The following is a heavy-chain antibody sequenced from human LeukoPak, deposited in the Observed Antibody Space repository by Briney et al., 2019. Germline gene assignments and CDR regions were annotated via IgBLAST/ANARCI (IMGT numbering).Heavy chain of an antibody. Sequence: SETLSLTCTVSGGSISSSSYYWGWIRQPPGEGLEWIGSIYYSGSTYYNPSLKSRVTISVDTSKNQFSLKLSSVTAADTAVYYCARHSPWVYYFDYWGQGTLVTVSS. J-gene: IGHJ4*02. CDR1: GGSISSSSYY. CDR3: ARHSPWVYYFDY. CDR2: IYYSGST. D-gene: IGHD7-27*01. V-gene: IGHV4-39*01.